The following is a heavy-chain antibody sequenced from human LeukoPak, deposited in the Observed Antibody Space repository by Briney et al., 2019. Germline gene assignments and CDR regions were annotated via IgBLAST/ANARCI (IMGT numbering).Heavy chain of an antibody. CDR2: IDHSGRT. D-gene: IGHD6-13*01. CDR1: GGSFSGYY. V-gene: IGHV4-34*01. Sequence: SETLSLTCAVYGGSFSGYYWSWIRQPPGKGLEWIGEIDHSGRTNSNASLKSRVTISVDMSKNQFSLRLGSVTAADTAVYYCARKSIVTAGRKPYDVWDQGTLVTVSP. J-gene: IGHJ4*02. CDR3: ARKSIVTAGRKPYDV.